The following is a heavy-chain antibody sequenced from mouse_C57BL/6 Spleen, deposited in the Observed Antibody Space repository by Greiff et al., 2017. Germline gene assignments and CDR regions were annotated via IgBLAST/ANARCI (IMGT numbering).Heavy chain of an antibody. CDR3: ARVIYYDYDDGYYFDY. V-gene: IGHV5-16*01. J-gene: IGHJ2*01. CDR1: GFTFSDYY. Sequence: EVQVVESEGGLVQPGSSMKLSCTASGFTFSDYYMAWVRQVPEKGLEWVANINYDGSSTYYLDSLKSRFIISRDNAKNILYLQMSSLKSEDTATYYCARVIYYDYDDGYYFDYWGQGTTLTVSS. CDR2: INYDGSST. D-gene: IGHD2-4*01.